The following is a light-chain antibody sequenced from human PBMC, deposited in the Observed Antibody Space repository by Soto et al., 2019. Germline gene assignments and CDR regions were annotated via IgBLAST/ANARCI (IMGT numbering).Light chain of an antibody. CDR2: GAS. J-gene: IGKJ3*01. Sequence: DVQVTQSPSSLSASVGDRVSITCRASQTINKNLNWFQQKPGEAPKLLIYGASNLHSGVPSRFSGSGSGTYFTLTISSLQPEDFATYYCQMSYSRSTSAFGPGTKVDIK. CDR3: QMSYSRSTSA. CDR1: QTINKN. V-gene: IGKV1-39*01.